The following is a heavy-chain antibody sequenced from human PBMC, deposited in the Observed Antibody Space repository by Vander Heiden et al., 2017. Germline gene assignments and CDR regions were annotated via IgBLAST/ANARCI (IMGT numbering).Heavy chain of an antibody. CDR3: ARIKFGGSGWYSSDY. CDR1: GFSLSTSGMC. Sequence: QVTLRESGPALVKPTQTLTLTCTFSGFSLSTSGMCVSWIRQPPGKALEWLALIDWDDDKYYSTSLKTRLTISKDTSKNQVVLTRTNMDPVDTATYYCARIKFGGSGWYSSDYWGQGTLVTVSS. D-gene: IGHD6-19*01. J-gene: IGHJ4*02. V-gene: IGHV2-70*01. CDR2: IDWDDDK.